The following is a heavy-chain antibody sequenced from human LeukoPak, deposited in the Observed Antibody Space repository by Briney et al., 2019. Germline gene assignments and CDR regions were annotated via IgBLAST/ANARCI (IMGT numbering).Heavy chain of an antibody. CDR1: GFSFTSYG. CDR3: ARVSESGNSDY. J-gene: IGHJ4*02. V-gene: IGHV3-33*01. D-gene: IGHD4-23*01. Sequence: GGSLRLSCAASGFSFTSYGMHWVRQAPGKGLEWVAVIWYDGTNKYHADSVKGRFTISRDTSNNMLYLQMNSLRAEDTAVYYCARVSESGNSDYWGQGTLVTVSS. CDR2: IWYDGTNK.